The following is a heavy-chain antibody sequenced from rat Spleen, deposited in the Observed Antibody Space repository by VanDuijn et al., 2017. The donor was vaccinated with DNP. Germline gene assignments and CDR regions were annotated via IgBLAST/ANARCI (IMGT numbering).Heavy chain of an antibody. D-gene: IGHD1-11*01. V-gene: IGHV2-6*01. CDR2: MSSGGSR. CDR3: ARDLNYGGYFDY. J-gene: IGHJ2*01. Sequence: QVQLKESGPGLVQPSETLSLTCTVSGFSLTTYSVSWVRQPPGKGLEWIAAMSSGGSRYYNSALKSRLSISRDTSKSQVFLKMNSLQTEDTALYYCARDLNYGGYFDYWGQGVMVTVSS. CDR1: GFSLTTYS.